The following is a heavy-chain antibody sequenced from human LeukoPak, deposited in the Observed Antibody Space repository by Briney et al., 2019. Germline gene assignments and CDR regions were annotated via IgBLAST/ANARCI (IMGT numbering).Heavy chain of an antibody. CDR3: ARVGMTTRALDT. CDR2: ISGRGGST. D-gene: IGHD4-11*01. Sequence: SGGSLRLSCAASGFTFNSYGMSWVRQAPGKGLEWVSAISGRGGSTYYADSVKGRFTISRDNSKNTLSVQMNSLRAEDTALYYCARVGMTTRALDTWGQGTMVTVSS. V-gene: IGHV3-23*01. CDR1: GFTFNSYG. J-gene: IGHJ3*02.